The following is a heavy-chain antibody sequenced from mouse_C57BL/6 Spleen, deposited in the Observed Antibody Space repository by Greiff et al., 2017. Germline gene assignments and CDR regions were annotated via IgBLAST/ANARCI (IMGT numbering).Heavy chain of an antibody. Sequence: SGPELVKPGASVKIPCKASGYTFTDYNMDWVKQSHGKSLEWIGDINPNNGGTIYNQKFKGKATLTVDKSSSTAYMELRSLTSEDTAVYYCARTLPLVATKGYYYAMDYWGQGTSVTVSS. D-gene: IGHD1-1*01. CDR1: GYTFTDYN. CDR3: ARTLPLVATKGYYYAMDY. V-gene: IGHV1-18*01. CDR2: INPNNGGT. J-gene: IGHJ4*01.